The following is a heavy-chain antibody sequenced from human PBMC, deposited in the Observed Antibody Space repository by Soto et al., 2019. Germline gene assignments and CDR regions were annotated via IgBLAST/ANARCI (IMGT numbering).Heavy chain of an antibody. CDR2: MNPNSGNT. CDR3: ARGKAAMAKNNWFDP. D-gene: IGHD6-25*01. CDR1: GYTFTSYD. Sequence: VASVKVSCKASGYTFTSYDINWVRQATGQGLEWMGWMNPNSGNTGYAQKFQGRVTMTRNTSISTAYMELSSLRSEDTAVYYCARGKAAMAKNNWFDPWGQGTLVTVSS. V-gene: IGHV1-8*01. J-gene: IGHJ5*02.